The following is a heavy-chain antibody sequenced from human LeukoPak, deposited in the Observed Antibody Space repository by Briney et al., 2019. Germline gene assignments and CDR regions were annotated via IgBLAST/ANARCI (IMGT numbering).Heavy chain of an antibody. CDR3: ARVAVVPAAFTYYYYYYMDV. J-gene: IGHJ6*03. Sequence: ASVKVSCKASGYTFTSYDINWVRQATGQGLEWMGWMNPNSGNTGYAQKFQGRVTITRNTSISTAYMELSSLRSEDTAVYYCARVAVVPAAFTYYYYYYMDVWGKGTTVTVSS. V-gene: IGHV1-8*03. CDR2: MNPNSGNT. CDR1: GYTFTSYD. D-gene: IGHD2-2*01.